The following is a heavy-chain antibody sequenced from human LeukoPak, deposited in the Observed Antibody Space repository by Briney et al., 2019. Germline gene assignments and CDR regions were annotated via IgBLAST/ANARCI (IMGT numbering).Heavy chain of an antibody. V-gene: IGHV3-21*04. Sequence: GGSLRLSCAASGFPFSSYGMHWVRQAPGKGLEWVSAISGSGGSTYYADSVKGRFTISRDNAKNSLYLQMNSLRAEDTALYYCARGANYYDSSGYLYYFDYWGQGTLVTVSS. CDR3: ARGANYYDSSGYLYYFDY. CDR2: ISGSGGST. D-gene: IGHD3-22*01. J-gene: IGHJ4*02. CDR1: GFPFSSYG.